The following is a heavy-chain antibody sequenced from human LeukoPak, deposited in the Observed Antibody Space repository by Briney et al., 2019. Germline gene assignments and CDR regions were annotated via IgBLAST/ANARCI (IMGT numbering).Heavy chain of an antibody. J-gene: IGHJ6*02. CDR2: IHSSGSA. Sequence: SETLSLTRTVSGGSISSYYWSWIRQPAGKGLEWIGRIHSSGSASYNPSLKTRVTISVDTSKNQFSLKLSSVTAADTAVYYCARSLSSGRHYYGMDVWGQGTTVTVSS. D-gene: IGHD6-25*01. CDR1: GGSISSYY. V-gene: IGHV4-4*07. CDR3: ARSLSSGRHYYGMDV.